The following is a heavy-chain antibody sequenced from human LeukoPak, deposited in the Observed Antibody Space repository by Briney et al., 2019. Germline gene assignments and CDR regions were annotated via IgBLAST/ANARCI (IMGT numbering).Heavy chain of an antibody. CDR2: IYYSGSS. Sequence: SETLSLTCTVSGGSISSYFWSWIRQPPGKGLEWIGYIYYSGSSNYNPSLKSRVTISVDTSKNQLSLKLRSVTAADTAVYYCASQIGTGTSTFHFDLWGRGTLVTVSS. CDR3: ASQIGTGTSTFHFDL. D-gene: IGHD2-2*01. CDR1: GGSISSYF. J-gene: IGHJ2*01. V-gene: IGHV4-59*01.